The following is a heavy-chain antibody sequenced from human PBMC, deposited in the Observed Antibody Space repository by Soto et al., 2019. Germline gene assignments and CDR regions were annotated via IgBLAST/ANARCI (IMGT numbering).Heavy chain of an antibody. CDR1: GFMFNNYA. Sequence: QPGGSLRLSCAASGFMFNNYAMSWVRQAPGKGLEWVSTVRVSGGTTYYADSLKGRFTISRDNSKKTVYLQMNRLRADDTAIYYCAKGLYYYDSSGYRLFDYWGQGTLVTVSS. D-gene: IGHD3-22*01. CDR3: AKGLYYYDSSGYRLFDY. V-gene: IGHV3-23*01. J-gene: IGHJ4*02. CDR2: VRVSGGTT.